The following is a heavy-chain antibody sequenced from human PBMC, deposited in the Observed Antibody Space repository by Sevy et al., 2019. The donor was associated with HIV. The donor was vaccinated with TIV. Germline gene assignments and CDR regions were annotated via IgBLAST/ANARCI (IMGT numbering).Heavy chain of an antibody. CDR1: GFSLSSYS. Sequence: GGSLRLSCAASGFSLSSYSMNWVRQAPGKGLEWVSYISSSSSTIYYADSVKGRFTISRDNAKNSLYLQMNSLRDEDTAVYYCARGSRKSSSITMVRGVMYWFDPWGQGALVTVSS. V-gene: IGHV3-48*02. CDR2: ISSSSSTI. J-gene: IGHJ5*02. D-gene: IGHD3-10*01. CDR3: ARGSRKSSSITMVRGVMYWFDP.